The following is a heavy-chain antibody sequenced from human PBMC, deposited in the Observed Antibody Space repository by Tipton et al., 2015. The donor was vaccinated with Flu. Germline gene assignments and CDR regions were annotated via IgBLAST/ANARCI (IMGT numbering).Heavy chain of an antibody. CDR3: ARDSRAVPPYGEDV. CDR2: INHSGST. CDR1: GGSFSGYY. Sequence: TLSLTCAVYGGSFSGYYWSWIHQPPGKGLEWIGEINHSGSTNYNPSLKSRVTISVDTSKNQFSLKLSSVTAADTAVYYCARDSRAVPPYGEDVWGQGTTVTVSS. D-gene: IGHD6-19*01. J-gene: IGHJ6*02. V-gene: IGHV4-34*01.